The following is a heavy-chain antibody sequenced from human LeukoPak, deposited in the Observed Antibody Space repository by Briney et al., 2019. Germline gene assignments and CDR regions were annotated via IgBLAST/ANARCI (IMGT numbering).Heavy chain of an antibody. CDR3: AKDPWGVLRFLEWLPTPGTYYYYGMDV. CDR2: INSDVSST. CDR1: GFNFSSYW. D-gene: IGHD3-3*01. Sequence: GGSLRPSCAASGFNFSSYWIHWVRQAPGKGLVWVSRINSDVSSTTYADSVKGRFTISRDNAKNTLYLQMNSLRAEDTAVYYCAKDPWGVLRFLEWLPTPGTYYYYGMDVWGQGTTVTVSS. J-gene: IGHJ6*02. V-gene: IGHV3-74*01.